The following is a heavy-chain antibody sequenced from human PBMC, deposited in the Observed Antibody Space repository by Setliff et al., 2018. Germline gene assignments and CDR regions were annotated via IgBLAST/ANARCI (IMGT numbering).Heavy chain of an antibody. CDR2: VNGDGSRK. CDR3: ARLPQVVKGGDVEV. D-gene: IGHD6-6*01. J-gene: IGHJ6*04. Sequence: GGSLRLSCAASGFMFSSYSMNWVRHAPGRGLVWVSSVNGDGSRKTYADSVKGRFIVSSDNAKNTFYLQMNSLRAEDTAVYYCARLPQVVKGGDVEVWGKGTTVTVSS. V-gene: IGHV3-74*01. CDR1: GFMFSSYS.